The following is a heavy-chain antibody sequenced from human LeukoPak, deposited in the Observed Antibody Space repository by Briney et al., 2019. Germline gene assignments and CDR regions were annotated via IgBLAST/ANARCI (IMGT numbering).Heavy chain of an antibody. CDR3: ARSSRDGWDFDY. CDR1: GDSITSSSSY. CDR2: IYYSGST. J-gene: IGHJ4*02. D-gene: IGHD5-24*01. Sequence: PSETLSLTCTVSGDSITSSSSYWGWIRQPPGTGLEWIGSIYYSGSTYYNPSLKSRVTISVDTSKNQFSLKLSSVTAADTAVYYCARSSRDGWDFDYWGLGTLVTVSS. V-gene: IGHV4-39*07.